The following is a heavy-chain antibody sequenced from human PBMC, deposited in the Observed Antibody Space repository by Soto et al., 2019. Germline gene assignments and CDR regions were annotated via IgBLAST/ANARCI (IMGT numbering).Heavy chain of an antibody. CDR2: ISYDGSNK. CDR1: GFTFSSFA. Sequence: ESGGGVVQPGRSLRLSCAASGFTFSSFAMHWVRQAPGKGLEWVAFISYDGSNKYYADSVKGRFTISRDNSKNTLYLQVNSLRADDTAVYYCAKEGSAAFDIWGQGTMVTVSS. CDR3: AKEGSAAFDI. V-gene: IGHV3-30*18. J-gene: IGHJ3*02.